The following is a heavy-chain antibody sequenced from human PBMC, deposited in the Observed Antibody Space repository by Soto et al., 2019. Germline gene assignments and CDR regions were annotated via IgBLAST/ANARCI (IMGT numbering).Heavy chain of an antibody. J-gene: IGHJ1*01. CDR1: GGSISSGGYY. CDR3: ASVDYGGNSAEYFQH. V-gene: IGHV4-31*03. CDR2: IYYSGRT. D-gene: IGHD4-17*01. Sequence: QVQLQESGPGLVKPSQTLSLTCTVSGGSISSGGYYWSWIRQHPGKGLVWIGYIYYSGRTYYNPSLQSRVVTSVNTSKHQFSLKLSSVTAADTAVYYCASVDYGGNSAEYFQHWSQGTLVTVSS.